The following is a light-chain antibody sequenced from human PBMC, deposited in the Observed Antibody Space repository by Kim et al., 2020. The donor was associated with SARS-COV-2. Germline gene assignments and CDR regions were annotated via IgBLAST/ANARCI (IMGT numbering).Light chain of an antibody. Sequence: SVLTQPPTVSGAPGERVTISCTGSSSNTGVGYDVHWYQQFPGTAPRLLIFRYSYRPSGVPYRFSGFKSGTSASLVITGLQAEDEADYYCQSYDSGLRGWVFGGGTQLTVL. J-gene: IGLJ3*02. CDR1: SSNTGVGYD. CDR2: RYS. CDR3: QSYDSGLRGWV. V-gene: IGLV1-40*01.